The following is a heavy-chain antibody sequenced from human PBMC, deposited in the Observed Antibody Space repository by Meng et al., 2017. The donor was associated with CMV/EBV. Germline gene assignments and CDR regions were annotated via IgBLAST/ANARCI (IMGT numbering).Heavy chain of an antibody. CDR1: GGSFSGYY. CDR3: ARQRSSGWLYYYYGMDV. D-gene: IGHD6-19*01. V-gene: IGHV4-34*01. Sequence: SETLSLTCAVYGGSFSGYYWSWIRQPPGKGLEWIGEINHSGSTNYNPSLKSRVTISVDTSKNQFSLKLSSVTAADTAVCYCARQRSSGWLYYYYGMDVWGQGTTVTVSS. J-gene: IGHJ6*02. CDR2: INHSGST.